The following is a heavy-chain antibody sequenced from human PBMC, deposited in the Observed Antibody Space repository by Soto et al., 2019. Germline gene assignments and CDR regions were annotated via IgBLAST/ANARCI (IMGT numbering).Heavy chain of an antibody. CDR2: ISGSGGST. D-gene: IGHD3-3*01. J-gene: IGHJ4*02. V-gene: IGHV3-23*01. CDR3: AKDQEDYDFWSGYYPHDC. CDR1: GFTFSSYA. Sequence: PGGSLRLSCAASGFTFSSYAMSWVRQSPGKGLEWVSAISGSGGSTYYADSVKGRFTISRDNSKNTLYLQMNSLRAEDTAVYYCAKDQEDYDFWSGYYPHDCWGQGTLVTVSS.